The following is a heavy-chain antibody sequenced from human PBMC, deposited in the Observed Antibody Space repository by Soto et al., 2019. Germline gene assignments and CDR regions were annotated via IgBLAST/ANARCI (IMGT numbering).Heavy chain of an antibody. CDR2: SKNKADSYTT. V-gene: IGHV3-72*01. Sequence: EVQLVESGGGLVQPGGSLRLSCAASGSTFSDHYMDWVRQAPGKGLEWVGRSKNKADSYTTEYAASVKGRFTISRDGSKNSLFLQMISLKTEDTAVYYCTVWGSGNDFGAAWGQGILVTVSS. D-gene: IGHD3-10*01. J-gene: IGHJ4*02. CDR3: TVWGSGNDFGAA. CDR1: GSTFSDHY.